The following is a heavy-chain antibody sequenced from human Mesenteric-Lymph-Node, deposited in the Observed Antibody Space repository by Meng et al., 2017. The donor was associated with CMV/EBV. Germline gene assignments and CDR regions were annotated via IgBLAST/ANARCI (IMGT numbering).Heavy chain of an antibody. J-gene: IGHJ3*02. CDR1: GFTVSSNY. Sequence: GGSLRLSCAASGFTVSSNYMSWVRQDPGKGLEWVSSITASSTNIYYADSVKGRFTVSRDNAKNSLSLQMNSLRAEDTAVYYCARDRRLEAFDIWGQGTLVTVSS. CDR2: ITASSTNI. V-gene: IGHV3-21*01. CDR3: ARDRRLEAFDI. D-gene: IGHD5-12*01.